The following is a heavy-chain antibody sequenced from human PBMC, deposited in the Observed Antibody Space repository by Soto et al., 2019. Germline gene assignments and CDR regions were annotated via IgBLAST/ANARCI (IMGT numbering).Heavy chain of an antibody. Sequence: PSETLSLTCTVSGVSISSGDFFWHWIRQHPGKGLEWLGYIYYSGNTYYNPSLKGRVSMSVDTAENQFSLKLSSVAAADTAVYSCARGVSGVSGWFDPWGQGTVVTVSS. V-gene: IGHV4-31*03. CDR2: IYYSGNT. CDR3: ARGVSGVSGWFDP. D-gene: IGHD2-8*01. CDR1: GVSISSGDFF. J-gene: IGHJ5*02.